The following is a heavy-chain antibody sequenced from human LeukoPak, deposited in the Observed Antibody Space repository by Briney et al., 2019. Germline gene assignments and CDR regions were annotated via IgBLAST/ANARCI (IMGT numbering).Heavy chain of an antibody. CDR3: ARVKAFEYCTNGVCRERNDAFDI. Sequence: GASVKVSCKASGYTFTSYYMHWVRQAPGQGLEWMGWINPNSGGTNYAQKFQGRVTMTRDTSISTAYMELSRLRSDDTAVYYCARVKAFEYCTNGVCRERNDAFDIWGQGTMVTVSS. CDR2: INPNSGGT. D-gene: IGHD2-8*01. CDR1: GYTFTSYY. V-gene: IGHV1-2*02. J-gene: IGHJ3*02.